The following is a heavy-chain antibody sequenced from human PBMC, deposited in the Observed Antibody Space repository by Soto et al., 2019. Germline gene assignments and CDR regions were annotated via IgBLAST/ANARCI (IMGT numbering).Heavy chain of an antibody. CDR1: GYSFTSYW. CDR2: IDPSDSYT. CDR3: ARLRGITMVRGVIAHYYYYGMDV. V-gene: IGHV5-10-1*01. J-gene: IGHJ6*02. Sequence: RGESLKISCKGSGYSFTSYWISWVRQMPGKGLEWMGRIDPSDSYTNYSPSFQGHVTISADKSISTAYLQWSSLKASDTAMYYCARLRGITMVRGVIAHYYYYGMDVWGQGTTVTVSS. D-gene: IGHD3-10*01.